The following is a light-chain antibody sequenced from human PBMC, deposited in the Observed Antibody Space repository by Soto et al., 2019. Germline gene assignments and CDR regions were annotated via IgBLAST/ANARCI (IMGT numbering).Light chain of an antibody. V-gene: IGKV3-15*01. CDR3: QQYEAVVT. Sequence: EIVLARSPATMSVYLGHSATISSRASQSVSLSLAWYQMRPGQPPRLLIYGASTRATDIPARFSGSGSGTDFTLTISRLEPEDVAVYCCQQYEAVVTFGQGTKVDI. CDR2: GAS. CDR1: QSVSLS. J-gene: IGKJ1*01.